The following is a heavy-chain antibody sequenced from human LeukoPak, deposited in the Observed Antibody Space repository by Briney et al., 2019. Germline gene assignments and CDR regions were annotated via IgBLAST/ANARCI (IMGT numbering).Heavy chain of an antibody. CDR3: ARQTAVAAGIDY. Sequence: PSETLSLTCAVYGGSFSGYYWSWIRQPPGKGLEWIGEINHSGSTNYNPSLKSRVTISVDTSKNQFSLKLSSVTAADTAVYYCARQTAVAAGIDYWGQGTLVTVS. J-gene: IGHJ4*02. V-gene: IGHV4-34*01. D-gene: IGHD6-19*01. CDR1: GGSFSGYY. CDR2: INHSGST.